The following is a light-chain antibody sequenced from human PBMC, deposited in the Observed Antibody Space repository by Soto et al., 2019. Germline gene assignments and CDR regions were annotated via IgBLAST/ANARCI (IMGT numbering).Light chain of an antibody. CDR2: GNS. V-gene: IGLV1-40*01. CDR1: SSNIGAGFD. J-gene: IGLJ3*02. CDR3: QSYDSSLSGSV. Sequence: QCVLTQPPSVSGAPGQRVTISCTGSSSNIGAGFDVHWYQQLPGTAPKVLIFGNSNRPSGVPDRFSGSKSGTSASLAITGLQAEDEAEYYCQSYDSSLSGSVLGGGTKLTVL.